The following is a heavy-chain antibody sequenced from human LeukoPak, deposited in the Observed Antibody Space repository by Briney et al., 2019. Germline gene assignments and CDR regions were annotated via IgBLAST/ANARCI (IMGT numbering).Heavy chain of an antibody. CDR3: ARGYDSSGYWD. D-gene: IGHD3-22*01. CDR1: GDSISSGRNY. V-gene: IGHV4-39*07. CDR2: INHSGST. J-gene: IGHJ4*02. Sequence: PSETLSLTCSVSGDSISSGRNYWGWIRQPPGKGLEWIGEINHSGSTNYNPSLKSRVTISVDTSKNQFSLKLSSVTAADTAVYYCARGYDSSGYWDWGQGTLVTVSS.